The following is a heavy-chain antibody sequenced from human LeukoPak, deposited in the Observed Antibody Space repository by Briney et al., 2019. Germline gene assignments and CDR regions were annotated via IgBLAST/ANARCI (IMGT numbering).Heavy chain of an antibody. CDR1: GFTFSSYG. CDR3: ARDRDWGCSYCSY. D-gene: IGHD7-27*01. CDR2: IWFDGSNK. Sequence: SLRLSCAASGFTFSSYGMHWVRQAPGKGLEWVAVIWFDGSNKYYADSVKGRFTISRDNSKNTLYLQMNSLRAEDTAVYYCARDRDWGCSYCSYWGQGTLVTVSS. V-gene: IGHV3-33*01. J-gene: IGHJ4*02.